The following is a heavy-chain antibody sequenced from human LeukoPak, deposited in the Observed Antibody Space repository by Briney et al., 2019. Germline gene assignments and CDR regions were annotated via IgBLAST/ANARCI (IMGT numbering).Heavy chain of an antibody. CDR2: IHYSGRS. J-gene: IGHJ4*02. Sequence: SETLSLTCTVSGASISSYYWSWIRQSPGKGLEWIGSIHYSGRSNDNPSLKSRVTMSLDTPKNQFSLKLTSVSVADTAVYYCARDRFGELDYWGQGALVTVSS. CDR3: ARDRFGELDY. CDR1: GASISSYY. V-gene: IGHV4-59*01. D-gene: IGHD3-10*01.